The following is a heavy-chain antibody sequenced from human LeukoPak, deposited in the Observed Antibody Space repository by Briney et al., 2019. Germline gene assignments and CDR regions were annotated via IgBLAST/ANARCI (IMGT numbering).Heavy chain of an antibody. CDR1: GFTLSSNS. J-gene: IGHJ4*02. CDR3: AKEGYSSSWYYFDY. D-gene: IGHD6-13*01. Sequence: GGSLRLSCTVSGFTLSSNSMSWVRQAPGKGLEWVSAISGGGGGTYYAQSVKGRFTISRDNSKNTLYLQMNSLRAEDTAVYYCAKEGYSSSWYYFDYWGQGTLVTVSS. CDR2: ISGGGGGT. V-gene: IGHV3-23*01.